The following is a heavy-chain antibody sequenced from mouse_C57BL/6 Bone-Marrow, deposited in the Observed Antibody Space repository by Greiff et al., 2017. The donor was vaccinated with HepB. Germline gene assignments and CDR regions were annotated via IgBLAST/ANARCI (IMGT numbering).Heavy chain of an antibody. CDR3: ARGINFHYYGSSSYYCDY. J-gene: IGHJ2*01. Sequence: VQLQQSGAELVKPGASVKMSCKASGYTFTTYPIEWMKQNHGKSLEWIGNFHPYNDDTKYNEKFKGKATLTVEKSSSTVYLELSRLTSDDSAVYYCARGINFHYYGSSSYYCDYWGQGTTLTVSS. CDR2: FHPYNDDT. V-gene: IGHV1-47*01. CDR1: GYTFTTYP. D-gene: IGHD1-1*01.